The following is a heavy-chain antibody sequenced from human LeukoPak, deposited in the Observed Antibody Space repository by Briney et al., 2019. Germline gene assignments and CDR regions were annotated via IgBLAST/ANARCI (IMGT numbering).Heavy chain of an antibody. V-gene: IGHV3-66*01. CDR1: GFTVSSNY. D-gene: IGHD2-15*01. CDR3: ARGRYCNGGSCYFDS. Sequence: PGGSLRLSCAASGFTVSSNYMSWVRQAPGKGLEWVSVIYSGGSTYYADSVKGRFTISRDNSKNTLYLQMNSLRAEDTAVYYCARGRYCNGGSCYFDSWGQGTLVTVSS. CDR2: IYSGGST. J-gene: IGHJ4*02.